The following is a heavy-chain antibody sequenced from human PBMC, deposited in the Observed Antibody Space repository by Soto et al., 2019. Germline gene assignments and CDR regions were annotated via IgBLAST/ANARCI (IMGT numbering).Heavy chain of an antibody. V-gene: IGHV4-59*01. J-gene: IGHJ4*02. Sequence: SETLSLTCTVSGGSISSYYWSWIRQPPGKGLEWIGYIYYSGSTNYNPSLKSRVTISVDTSRNQFSLKLRSVTAADTAVYYCARATTFYLFEYWGQGLLVTVSS. CDR1: GGSISSYY. D-gene: IGHD3-3*01. CDR3: ARATTFYLFEY. CDR2: IYYSGST.